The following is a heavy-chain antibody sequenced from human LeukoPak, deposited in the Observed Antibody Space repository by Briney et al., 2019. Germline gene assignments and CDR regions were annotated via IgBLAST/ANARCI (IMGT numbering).Heavy chain of an antibody. D-gene: IGHD2/OR15-2a*01. CDR2: ISYDGSNK. CDR3: AKDATFGAFDI. CDR1: GFTFSSYW. V-gene: IGHV3-30*18. J-gene: IGHJ3*02. Sequence: PGGSLRLSCAASGFTFSSYWMHWVRQAPGKGLEWVAVISYDGSNKYYADSVKGRFTISRDNSKNTLYLQMNSLRAEDTAVYYCAKDATFGAFDIWGQGTMVTVSS.